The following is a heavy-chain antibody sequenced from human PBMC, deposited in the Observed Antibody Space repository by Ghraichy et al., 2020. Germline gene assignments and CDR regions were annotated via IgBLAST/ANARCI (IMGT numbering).Heavy chain of an antibody. CDR1: GFTFSNAW. CDR2: IKSKTDGGTT. J-gene: IGHJ3*02. V-gene: IGHV3-15*01. CDR3: THFFGVDDAFDI. Sequence: GGSLRLSCAASGFTFSNAWMSWVRQAPGKGLEWVGRIKSKTDGGTTDYAAPVKGRFTISRDDSKNTLYLQMNSLKTEDTAVYYCTHFFGVDDAFDIWGQGTMVTVSS. D-gene: IGHD2-8*01.